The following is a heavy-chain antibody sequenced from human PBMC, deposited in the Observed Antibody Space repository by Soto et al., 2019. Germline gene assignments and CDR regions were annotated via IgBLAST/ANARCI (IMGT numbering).Heavy chain of an antibody. CDR1: GDFVSSSRYY. V-gene: IGHV4-39*01. CDR2: IYYTGDT. Sequence: PSETLSLTCTVSGDFVSSSRYYWGWIRQPPGKGLEWIGSIYYTGDTFFNPSLKSRVTFSVDPSKNQFSLKLTSLTAVDTAVYFCARHKELLLASLSYGLDLWGQGTTVTVSS. CDR3: ARHKELLLASLSYGLDL. J-gene: IGHJ6*02. D-gene: IGHD3-22*01.